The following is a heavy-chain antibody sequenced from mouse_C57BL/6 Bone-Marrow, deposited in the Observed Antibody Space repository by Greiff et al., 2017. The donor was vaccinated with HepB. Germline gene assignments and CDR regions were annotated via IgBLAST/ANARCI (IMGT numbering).Heavy chain of an antibody. J-gene: IGHJ2*01. CDR2: IYPGGGYT. V-gene: IGHV1-63*01. Sequence: VMLVESGAELVRPGTSVKMSCKASGYTFTNYWIGWAKQRPGHGLEWIGDIYPGGGYTNYNEKFKGKATLTADKSSSTAYMQFSSLTSEDSAIYYCARGYYGSSYDYWGQGTTLTVSS. CDR1: GYTFTNYW. CDR3: ARGYYGSSYDY. D-gene: IGHD1-1*01.